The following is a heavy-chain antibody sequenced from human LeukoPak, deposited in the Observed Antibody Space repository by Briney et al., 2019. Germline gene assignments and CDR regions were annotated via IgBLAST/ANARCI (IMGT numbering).Heavy chain of an antibody. J-gene: IGHJ6*02. CDR3: ARDQGYQLLYGNYYYYRMDV. CDR1: GYTFTSYD. D-gene: IGHD2-2*02. V-gene: IGHV1-8*01. CDR2: MNPNSGNT. Sequence: ASVKVSCKASGYTFTSYDINWVRQATGQGLEWMGWMNPNSGNTGYAQKFQGRVTMTRNTSISTAYMELSSLRPEDTAVYYCARDQGYQLLYGNYYYYRMDVWGQGTTVTVSS.